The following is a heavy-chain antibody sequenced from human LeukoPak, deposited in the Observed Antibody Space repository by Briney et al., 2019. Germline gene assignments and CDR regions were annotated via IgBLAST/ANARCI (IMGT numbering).Heavy chain of an antibody. CDR2: ISISGRTT. Sequence: GGSLRLSCAASGGTFSSYAMNWVRQAPGKGLEWVSTISISGRTTYYSDSVKGRFTISRDTSKNTLYLQMNSLRAEDTATYYCAKGETSGWSLYYFDYWGQGTLVTVSS. CDR3: AKGETSGWSLYYFDY. J-gene: IGHJ4*02. CDR1: GGTFSSYA. V-gene: IGHV3-23*01. D-gene: IGHD6-19*01.